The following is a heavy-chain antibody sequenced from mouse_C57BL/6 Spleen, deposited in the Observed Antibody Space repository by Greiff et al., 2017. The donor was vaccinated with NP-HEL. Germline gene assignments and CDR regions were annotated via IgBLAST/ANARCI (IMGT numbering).Heavy chain of an antibody. CDR1: GFSFNTYA. Sequence: DAGGGLVQPKGSLKLSCAASGFSFNTYAMNWVRQAPGKGLEWVARIRSKSNNYATYYADSVKDRFTISRDDSESMLYLQMNNLKTEDTAMYYCVRQGPHYFDYWGQGTTLTVSS. CDR2: IRSKSNNYAT. J-gene: IGHJ2*01. CDR3: VRQGPHYFDY. V-gene: IGHV10-1*01. D-gene: IGHD3-3*01.